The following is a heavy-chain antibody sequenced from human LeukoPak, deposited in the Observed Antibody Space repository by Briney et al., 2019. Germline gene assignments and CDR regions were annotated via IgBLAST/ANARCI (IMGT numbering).Heavy chain of an antibody. J-gene: IGHJ5*02. D-gene: IGHD3-10*01. V-gene: IGHV3-21*01. CDR2: IGPSSGDI. CDR3: ARDRGARGRGLA. CDR1: GFTFRIYS. Sequence: GGSLRLSCAAAGFTFRIYSMNWVRQAPGTGLEWVSSIGPSSGDISYADSVKGRFTISRDNDKNSLYLQMKSLRAEDTAVYYCARDRGARGRGLAWGQGAQVTVSS.